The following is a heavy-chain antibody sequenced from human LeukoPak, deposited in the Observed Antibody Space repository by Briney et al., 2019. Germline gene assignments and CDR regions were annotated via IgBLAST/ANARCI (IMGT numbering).Heavy chain of an antibody. Sequence: PGGSLRLSCAASGFTLSSYAMSWVRQAPGKGLEWVSSISGGHGGTYYADSVKGRFTISRDDSKNTLYLQVNSLRAEDTAVYYCAKGQYASGWNSGNYWGQGTPVTVSS. V-gene: IGHV3-23*01. CDR3: AKGQYASGWNSGNY. CDR2: ISGGHGGT. CDR1: GFTLSSYA. J-gene: IGHJ4*02. D-gene: IGHD1/OR15-1a*01.